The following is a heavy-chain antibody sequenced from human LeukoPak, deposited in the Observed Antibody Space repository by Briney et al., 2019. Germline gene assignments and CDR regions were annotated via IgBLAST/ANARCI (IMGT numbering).Heavy chain of an antibody. CDR3: AREGGGDYGEGFDY. Sequence: GGSLTLSRGASGFTTFSKYSMNWVRQAPGKGLEWVSCIGTRSTSMYYADSVRGRFSISRDNAKNSVYLQMNSLRAEDTAVYYCAREGGGDYGEGFDYWGQGTLVTVSS. CDR1: GFTTFSKYS. CDR2: IGTRSTSM. D-gene: IGHD4/OR15-4a*01. V-gene: IGHV3-21*01. J-gene: IGHJ4*02.